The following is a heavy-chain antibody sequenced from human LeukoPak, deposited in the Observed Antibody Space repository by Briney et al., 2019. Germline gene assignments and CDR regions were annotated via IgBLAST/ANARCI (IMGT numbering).Heavy chain of an antibody. V-gene: IGHV3-48*02. CDR3: ARGAAGMAYFDY. D-gene: IGHD6-25*01. J-gene: IGHJ4*02. CDR2: ITRSSSTI. Sequence: GGSLRLSCAVSGFTFTAFGMNWVRQAPGKGPEWISYITRSSSTIYYADSVKGRFTISRDNAKNSLYLQMNSLRDEDTAMYYCARGAAGMAYFDYWGQGTLVTVSS. CDR1: GFTFTAFG.